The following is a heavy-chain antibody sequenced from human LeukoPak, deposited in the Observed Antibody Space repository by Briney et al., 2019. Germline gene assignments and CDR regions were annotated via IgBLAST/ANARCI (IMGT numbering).Heavy chain of an antibody. CDR1: GYTFTSHA. CDR2: INAGNGNT. CDR3: ARFTMTRGWFDP. J-gene: IGHJ5*02. Sequence: ALVKVSCKASGYTFTSHAIHWVRQAPGQRFQWMGWINAGNGNTKYSQKFQGRVTITRETSASTAYMELRSLRSEDTAIYYCARFTMTRGWFDPWGQGTLVTVSS. D-gene: IGHD3-22*01. V-gene: IGHV1-3*01.